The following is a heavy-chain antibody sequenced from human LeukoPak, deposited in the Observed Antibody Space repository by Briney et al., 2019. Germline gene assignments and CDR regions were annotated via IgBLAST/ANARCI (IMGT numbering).Heavy chain of an antibody. Sequence: PGESLKISCKGSGSRFTSYWIGWVRQLPGKGLEWMGIIYPGDSDTRYSPSFQGEVTISADKSISTAYLQWSSLKASDTAMYYCARLPYSSIGGSGYYYYMDVWGKGTTVTVSS. J-gene: IGHJ6*03. V-gene: IGHV5-51*01. CDR2: IYPGDSDT. D-gene: IGHD6-13*01. CDR3: ARLPYSSIGGSGYYYYMDV. CDR1: GSRFTSYW.